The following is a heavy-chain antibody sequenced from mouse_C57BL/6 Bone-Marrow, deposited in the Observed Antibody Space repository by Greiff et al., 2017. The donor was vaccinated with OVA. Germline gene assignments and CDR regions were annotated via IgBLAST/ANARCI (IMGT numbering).Heavy chain of an antibody. Sequence: QLQQPGAELVKPGASVKLSCKASGYTFTSYWMHWVKQRPGQGLEWIGMIHPNSGSTNYNEKFKSKATLTVDKSSSTAYMQLSSLTSEDSAVYYCARPLYDYDGAWFAYWGQGTLVTVSA. J-gene: IGHJ3*01. CDR1: GYTFTSYW. CDR2: IHPNSGST. V-gene: IGHV1-64*01. D-gene: IGHD2-4*01. CDR3: ARPLYDYDGAWFAY.